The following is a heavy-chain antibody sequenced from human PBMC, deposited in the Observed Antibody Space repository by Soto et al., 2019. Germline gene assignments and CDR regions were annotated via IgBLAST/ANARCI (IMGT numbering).Heavy chain of an antibody. CDR2: INWNSGSI. CDR1: GFTFDDYA. V-gene: IGHV3-9*01. CDR3: VKDESINWYSGHFRH. Sequence: GGSLRLSCAASGFTFDDYAMHWVRQVPGKGLEWVSGINWNSGSIGYGDSVKGRFAISRDNAKNPLHLQMNSLSAEDTAFYYCVKDESINWYSGHFRHWGQGTLVTVSS. D-gene: IGHD6-13*01. J-gene: IGHJ1*01.